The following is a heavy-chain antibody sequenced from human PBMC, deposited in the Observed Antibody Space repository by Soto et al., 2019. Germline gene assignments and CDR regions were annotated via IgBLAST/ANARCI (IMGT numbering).Heavy chain of an antibody. CDR2: ISGSGGST. CDR1: GFTFSSYA. J-gene: IGHJ6*03. D-gene: IGHD3-16*02. CDR3: AKDHMITFGGVIGYYYYMDV. V-gene: IGHV3-23*01. Sequence: PGGSLRLSCAASGFTFSSYAMSWVRQAPGKGLEWVSAISGSGGSTYYADSVKGRFTISRDNSKNTLYLQMNSLGAEDTAVYYCAKDHMITFGGVIGYYYYMDVWGKGTTVTVSS.